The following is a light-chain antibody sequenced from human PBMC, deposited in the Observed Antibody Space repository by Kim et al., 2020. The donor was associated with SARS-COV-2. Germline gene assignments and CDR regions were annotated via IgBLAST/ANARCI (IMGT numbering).Light chain of an antibody. J-gene: IGKJ3*01. V-gene: IGKV1-33*01. CDR3: QQYDDLPFT. Sequence: ASVGDRVTITCQASHDSANYLKWYQQKPEKAPKLLISGASNLEAGVPSRFGGSGSGRDFTFTISSLQPDDIATYYCQQYDDLPFTFGPGTKVDIK. CDR2: GAS. CDR1: HDSANY.